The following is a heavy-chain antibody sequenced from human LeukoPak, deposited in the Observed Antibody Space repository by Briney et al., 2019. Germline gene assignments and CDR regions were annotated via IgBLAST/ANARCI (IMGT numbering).Heavy chain of an antibody. CDR3: AREQSRDGYTLIDY. CDR2: IIPILGIA. V-gene: IGHV1-69*04. Sequence: VKVSCKASGGTFSXYAISWVRQAPGQGLEWMGRIIPILGIANYAQKFQGRVTITADKSTSTAYMELSSLRSEDTAVYHCAREQSRDGYTLIDYWGQGTLVTVSS. CDR1: GGTFSXYA. J-gene: IGHJ4*02. D-gene: IGHD5-24*01.